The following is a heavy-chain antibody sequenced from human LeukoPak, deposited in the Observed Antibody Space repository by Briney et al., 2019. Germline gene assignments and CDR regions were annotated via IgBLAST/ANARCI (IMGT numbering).Heavy chain of an antibody. J-gene: IGHJ6*03. CDR1: GGSISSGGYY. V-gene: IGHV4-31*03. D-gene: IGHD1-7*01. Sequence: SQTLSLTCTVSGGSISSGGYYRSWLRQHPGKGLEWIGYIYYSGSTYYNPSLKSRVTISVDTSKNQFSLKLSSVTAADTAVYYCARDLTGTTDRYYYYMDVWGKGTTVTVPS. CDR2: IYYSGST. CDR3: ARDLTGTTDRYYYYMDV.